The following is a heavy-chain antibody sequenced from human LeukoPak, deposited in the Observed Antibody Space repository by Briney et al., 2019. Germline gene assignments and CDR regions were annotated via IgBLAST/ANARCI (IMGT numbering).Heavy chain of an antibody. V-gene: IGHV1-3*01. Sequence: ASVKVSCKASGYTFTSYAMHWVRQAPGQRLEWMGWINAGNGNTKYSQKFQGRVTITRDTSASTAYMELSSLRSEDTAVYYCARAPYSSGWYGYWGQGTLVTVSS. CDR2: INAGNGNT. J-gene: IGHJ4*02. D-gene: IGHD6-13*01. CDR1: GYTFTSYA. CDR3: ARAPYSSGWYGY.